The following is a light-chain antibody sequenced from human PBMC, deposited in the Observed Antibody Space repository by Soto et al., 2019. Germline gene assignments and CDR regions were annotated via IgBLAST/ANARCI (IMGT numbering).Light chain of an antibody. CDR3: QQYSSSPLT. CDR2: GAS. Sequence: EIVVTQSPGTLSLSPGEGATLSCRASQSVSSSYLAWYQQKPGQAPRLLIYGASNRPTGIPDRFSGSGSGTDFTLTISRLELGDFAVYYCQQYSSSPLTFGGGTKVEIK. V-gene: IGKV3-20*01. CDR1: QSVSSSY. J-gene: IGKJ4*01.